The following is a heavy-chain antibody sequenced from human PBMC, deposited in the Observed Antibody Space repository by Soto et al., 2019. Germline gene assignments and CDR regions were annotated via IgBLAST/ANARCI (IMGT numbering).Heavy chain of an antibody. CDR1: GYDFNSYS. CDR3: ARSSVPIDGLDF. Sequence: QVRLEQSRAEVKEPGASVKISCKASGYDFNSYSIHWLRQAPGQRPEYMGRINGGIGNTKFSQKFQDSLTISRDTSASAMYMELSSLTSGDTGVYYCARSSVPIDGLDFWGQGTLVIVSS. D-gene: IGHD3-10*01. J-gene: IGHJ4*02. V-gene: IGHV1-3*01. CDR2: INGGIGNT.